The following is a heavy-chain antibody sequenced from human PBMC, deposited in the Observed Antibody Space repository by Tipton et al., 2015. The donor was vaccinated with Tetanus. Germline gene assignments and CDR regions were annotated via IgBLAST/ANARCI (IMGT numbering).Heavy chain of an antibody. D-gene: IGHD3-3*01. CDR1: GGSVSRSSHY. Sequence: LRLSCTVSGGSVSRSSHYWTWIRQPPGKELEWVGYVYHSGSTNYHPSLKSRLTISVDTSKNQFSLNLRSVITADTAVYYCARIHDFLSGHFDFWGQGTLVTVSS. CDR2: VYHSGST. J-gene: IGHJ4*02. CDR3: ARIHDFLSGHFDF. V-gene: IGHV4-61*01.